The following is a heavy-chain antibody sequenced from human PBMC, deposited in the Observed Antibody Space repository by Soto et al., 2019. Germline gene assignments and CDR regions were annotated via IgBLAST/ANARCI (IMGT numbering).Heavy chain of an antibody. D-gene: IGHD5-18*01. Sequence: PGGSLRLSCEASGFSFSSFALNWVCQAQGRGLERVSFISDDGTSIYYADSLKGRLTISSDNAKNSLSLQMNNLRAEDTAVYYCARKNSVQAGLHHFDHWGLGTLVTVSS. CDR1: GFSFSSFA. CDR2: ISDDGTSI. J-gene: IGHJ4*02. CDR3: ARKNSVQAGLHHFDH. V-gene: IGHV3-48*03.